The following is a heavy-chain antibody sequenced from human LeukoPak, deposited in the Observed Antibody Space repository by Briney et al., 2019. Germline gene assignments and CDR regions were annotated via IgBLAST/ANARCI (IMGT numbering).Heavy chain of an antibody. CDR2: IYYGGNT. CDR1: CGSISSGDYY. CDR3: ASSGYNYGHFDY. Sequence: SQTLSLTSTVSCGSISSGDYYWRWIRQPPGKALERIGYIYYGGNTYYNPSLKSRVTISIDTSKNQFSLKLSSVTAADTAMYYCASSGYNYGHFDYWGPGTLVTVSS. D-gene: IGHD5-18*01. V-gene: IGHV4-30-4*01. J-gene: IGHJ4*02.